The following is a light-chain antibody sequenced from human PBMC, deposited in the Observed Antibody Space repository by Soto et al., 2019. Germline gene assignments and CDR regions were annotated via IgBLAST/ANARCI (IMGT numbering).Light chain of an antibody. CDR2: VAS. CDR3: QQRSNWRPGYT. CDR1: QSVSRY. J-gene: IGKJ2*01. Sequence: EIVLTQSPATLSLSPGERATLSCRASQSVSRYLAWYQQKPGQAPRLLIYVASSRAIGIPARFSGSGSGTDFTLTISSIGPEDFAVYYCQQRSNWRPGYTFGQGTKLEIK. V-gene: IGKV3-11*01.